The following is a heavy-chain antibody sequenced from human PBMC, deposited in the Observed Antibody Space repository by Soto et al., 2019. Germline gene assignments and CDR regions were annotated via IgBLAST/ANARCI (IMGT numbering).Heavy chain of an antibody. V-gene: IGHV1-8*01. CDR2: MNPNSGNT. J-gene: IGHJ2*01. CDR3: AREYRGRLLWFGETYHWYFDL. Sequence: ASVKVSCKASGYTFTSYDINWVRQATGQGLEWMGWMNPNSGNTGYAQKFQGRVTMTRNTSISTAYMELSSLRSEDTAVYYCAREYRGRLLWFGETYHWYFDLWGRGTLVTVSS. D-gene: IGHD3-10*01. CDR1: GYTFTSYD.